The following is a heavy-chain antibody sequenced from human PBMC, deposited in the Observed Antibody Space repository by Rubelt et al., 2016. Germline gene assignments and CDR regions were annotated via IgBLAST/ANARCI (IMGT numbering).Heavy chain of an antibody. CDR1: GGSFSGYY. CDR2: INHSGST. Sequence: QVQLQQWGAGLLKPSETLSLTCAVYGGSFSGYYWSWIRQPPGKGLEWIGEINHSGSTNYNPSLKSRVTISGDTSKNQCALKLSVVTAADTAVYYCARLGSIAARLPYNWFDPWGQGTLVTVSS. J-gene: IGHJ5*02. D-gene: IGHD6-6*01. CDR3: ARLGSIAARLPYNWFDP. V-gene: IGHV4-34*01.